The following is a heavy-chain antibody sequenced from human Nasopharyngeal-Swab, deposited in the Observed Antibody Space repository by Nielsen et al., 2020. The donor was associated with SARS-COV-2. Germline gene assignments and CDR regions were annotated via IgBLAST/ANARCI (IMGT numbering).Heavy chain of an antibody. CDR3: AKVGYCSGGSCLNWFDP. CDR1: GYTFTSYD. CDR2: MNPTSGNT. J-gene: IGHJ5*02. Sequence: ASVKVSCKASGYTFTSYDINWVRQATGQGLEWMGWMNPTSGNTGYAQKFQGGVTMTRSTSISTAYMELSSLRSEDTALYYCAKVGYCSGGSCLNWFDPWGQGTLVTGSS. D-gene: IGHD2-15*01. V-gene: IGHV1-8*01.